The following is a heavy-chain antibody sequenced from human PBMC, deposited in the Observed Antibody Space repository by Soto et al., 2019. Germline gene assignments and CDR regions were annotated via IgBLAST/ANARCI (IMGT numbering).Heavy chain of an antibody. Sequence: PSETLSLTCAVYGGSFSGYYWTWIRQSPGRGLEWIGEIDHSGSARYSPSLKSRVAISLDTSNNQFSLKLSSVTAADTAVYYCSRTPYRRQLVRYYYYGLDVWGQGTTVTVSS. V-gene: IGHV4-34*01. CDR3: SRTPYRRQLVRYYYYGLDV. D-gene: IGHD1-1*01. J-gene: IGHJ6*02. CDR1: GGSFSGYY. CDR2: IDHSGSA.